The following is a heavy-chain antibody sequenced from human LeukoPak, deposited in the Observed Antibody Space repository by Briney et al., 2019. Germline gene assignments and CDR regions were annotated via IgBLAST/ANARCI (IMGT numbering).Heavy chain of an antibody. CDR1: GGAFSGFY. J-gene: IGHJ4*02. V-gene: IGHV4-34*01. D-gene: IGHD5-12*01. CDR2: INHSGST. CDR3: ARRGYSGYDYFIEN. Sequence: KPSETLSLTCAVYGGAFSGFYWGWIRQPPGKGLGWIGEINHSGSTNYNPSLKSRVTISVDTSKNQFSLKLSSVTAADTAVYYCARRGYSGYDYFIENWGQGTLVTVSS.